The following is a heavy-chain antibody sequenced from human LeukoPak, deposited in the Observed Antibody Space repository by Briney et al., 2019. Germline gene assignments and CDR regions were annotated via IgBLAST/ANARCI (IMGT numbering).Heavy chain of an antibody. Sequence: GGSLRLSCAASGFTFSSYAMSWVRQAPGKGLEGVSAMSGSAGSTYYADSVKGRFTISRDNSKNTLYLQMNSLRAEDTAVYYCARAVDFWSGYPQPNWFDPWGQGTLVTVSS. CDR1: GFTFSSYA. D-gene: IGHD3-3*01. J-gene: IGHJ5*02. CDR2: MSGSAGST. CDR3: ARAVDFWSGYPQPNWFDP. V-gene: IGHV3-23*01.